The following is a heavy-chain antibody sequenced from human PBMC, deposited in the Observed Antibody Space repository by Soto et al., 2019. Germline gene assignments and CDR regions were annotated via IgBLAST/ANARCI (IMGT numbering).Heavy chain of an antibody. V-gene: IGHV3-30*04. D-gene: IGHD2-21*01. CDR1: GFRLNGYA. J-gene: IGHJ5*02. Sequence: QVQLVESGGGVVQPGTSLRLACTASGFRLNGYAMNWVRQAPGKGLEWVALISYNGRNIFYADSVKGRFTISRDTSQNTVHLQMNSLRPDDTAIYYCSRIGQGVHDCNGFDRWGQGTLVTVSS. CDR3: SRIGQGVHDCNGFDR. CDR2: ISYNGRNI.